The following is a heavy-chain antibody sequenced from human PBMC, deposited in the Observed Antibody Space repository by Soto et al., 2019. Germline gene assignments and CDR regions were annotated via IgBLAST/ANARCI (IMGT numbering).Heavy chain of an antibody. V-gene: IGHV2-5*01. CDR3: AHSRIAVAGAPQRSFDY. CDR1: GFSLSTSGVG. Sequence: QITLKESGPTLVKPTQTLTLTCTFSGFSLSTSGVGVGWIRQPPGKALEWLALIYWNDDKRYSPSLKSRLTITKDTSKNQVVHTMTNMDPVDTATYYCAHSRIAVAGAPQRSFDYWGQGTLVTVSS. D-gene: IGHD6-19*01. J-gene: IGHJ4*02. CDR2: IYWNDDK.